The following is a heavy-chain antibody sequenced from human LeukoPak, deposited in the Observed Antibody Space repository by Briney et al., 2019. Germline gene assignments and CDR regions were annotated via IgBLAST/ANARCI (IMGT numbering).Heavy chain of an antibody. Sequence: ASVKVSCKASGYTFTSYYMHWVRQAPGQGLEWMGIINPSGGSTSYAQKFQGRVTMTRDTSTSTVYMELSSLRSEDTAVYYCARESLNCSGGSCSYYGMDVWGQGTTVTVSS. CDR1: GYTFTSYY. D-gene: IGHD2-15*01. J-gene: IGHJ6*02. CDR3: ARESLNCSGGSCSYYGMDV. V-gene: IGHV1-46*01. CDR2: INPSGGST.